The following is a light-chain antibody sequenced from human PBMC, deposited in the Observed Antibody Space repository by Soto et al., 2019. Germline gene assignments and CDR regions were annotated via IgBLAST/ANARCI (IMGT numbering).Light chain of an antibody. CDR1: QSISAW. CDR3: QQYNSYWT. CDR2: DAC. J-gene: IGKJ1*01. V-gene: IGKV1-5*01. Sequence: IHITHSPSTLSASVLDRVTITCRPSQSISAWLAWYQKTRGKARKLMIYDACSLESGVASRFSGSGSGTEFLLTISRVPDDDFVNYYWQQYNSYWTFGEGTKVDIK.